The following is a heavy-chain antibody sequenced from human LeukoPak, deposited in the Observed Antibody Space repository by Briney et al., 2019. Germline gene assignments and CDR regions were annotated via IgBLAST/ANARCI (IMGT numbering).Heavy chain of an antibody. V-gene: IGHV3-7*01. Sequence: GGSLRLSCAASGFTFSSYWMSWVRQAPGKGLEWVANIKQDGSEKYYVDSVKGRFTISRDNAKNSLYLQMSSLRAEDTAVYYCARDYDGSGYSPAGWGQGTLVTVSS. J-gene: IGHJ4*02. CDR3: ARDYDGSGYSPAG. CDR1: GFTFSSYW. D-gene: IGHD3-22*01. CDR2: IKQDGSEK.